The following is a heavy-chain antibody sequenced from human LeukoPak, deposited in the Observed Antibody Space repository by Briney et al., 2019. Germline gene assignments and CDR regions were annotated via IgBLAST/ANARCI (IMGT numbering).Heavy chain of an antibody. CDR2: IIPIFGTA. V-gene: IGHV1-69*05. J-gene: IGHJ5*02. D-gene: IGHD2-2*01. CDR1: GGTFSSYA. Sequence: SVKVSCKASGGTFSSYAISWVRRAPGQGLEWMGGIIPIFGTANYAQKFQGRVTITTDESTSTAYMELSSLRSEDTAVYYCARGLGYCSSTSCRNWFDPWGQGTLVTVSS. CDR3: ARGLGYCSSTSCRNWFDP.